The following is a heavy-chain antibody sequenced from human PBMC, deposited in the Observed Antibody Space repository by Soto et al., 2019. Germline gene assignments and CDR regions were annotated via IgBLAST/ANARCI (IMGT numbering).Heavy chain of an antibody. CDR2: ISSSGSTI. J-gene: IGHJ4*02. CDR1: GFTFSDYY. V-gene: IGHV3-11*01. D-gene: IGHD3-22*01. Sequence: GGSLRLSCAASGFTFSDYYMSWIRQAPGKGLEWVSYISSSGSTIYYADSVKGRFTISRDNAKNSLYLQMDSLRAEDTAVYYCARESPLYYYDSSGSFDYWGQGTLVTVYS. CDR3: ARESPLYYYDSSGSFDY.